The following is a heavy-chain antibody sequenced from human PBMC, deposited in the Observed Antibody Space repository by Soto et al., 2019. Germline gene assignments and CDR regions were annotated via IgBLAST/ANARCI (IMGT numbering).Heavy chain of an antibody. CDR1: GGSFSGYY. Sequence: HVQLQQWGAGLLKPSETLSLTCAVYGGSFSGYYWSWIRQPPGKGLEWIGEINHSGSTNYNPSLKSRVTISVDTSKNQFSLKLSSVTAADTAVYYCARGFSDYGDGGAPRWGQGTMVTVSS. CDR2: INHSGST. D-gene: IGHD4-17*01. CDR3: ARGFSDYGDGGAPR. V-gene: IGHV4-34*01. J-gene: IGHJ3*01.